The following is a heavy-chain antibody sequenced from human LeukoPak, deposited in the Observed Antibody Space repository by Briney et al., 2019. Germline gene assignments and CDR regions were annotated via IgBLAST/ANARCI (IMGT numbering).Heavy chain of an antibody. CDR3: AKDHLGHYCSGGSCDYYYYMDV. D-gene: IGHD2-15*01. CDR1: GFTFDDYA. J-gene: IGHJ6*03. CDR2: ISGSGGST. Sequence: PGGSLRLSCAASGFTFDDYAMHWVRQAPGKGLEWVSAISGSGGSTYYADSVKGRFTISRDNSKNTLYLQMNSLRAEDTAVYYCAKDHLGHYCSGGSCDYYYYMDVWGKGTTVTVSS. V-gene: IGHV3-23*01.